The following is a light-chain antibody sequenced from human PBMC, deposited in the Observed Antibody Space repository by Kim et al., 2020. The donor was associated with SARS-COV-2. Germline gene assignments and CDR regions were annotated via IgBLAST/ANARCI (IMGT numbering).Light chain of an antibody. V-gene: IGLV2-23*02. CDR2: EVS. J-gene: IGLJ1*01. CDR3: CSYAGSSTPYV. Sequence: QSALTQPASVSGSPGQSITISCTGTSSDVGNYNLVSWYQQHSGKAPKLMIYEVSKRPSGVSNRFSGSKSGNTASLTISGLQAEDEADYYCCSYAGSSTPYVFGTGTKVTVL. CDR1: SSDVGNYNL.